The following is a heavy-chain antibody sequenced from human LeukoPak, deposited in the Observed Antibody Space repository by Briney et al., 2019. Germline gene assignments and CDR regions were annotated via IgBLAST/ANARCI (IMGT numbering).Heavy chain of an antibody. V-gene: IGHV4-4*02. CDR1: GGSISSSNW. D-gene: IGHD3-9*01. J-gene: IGHJ4*02. CDR2: IYHSGST. Sequence: KSSETLSLTCAVSGGSISSSNWWSWVRQPPGKGLEWIGEIYHSGSTNYNPSLKSRVTISVDTSKNQFSLKLSSVTAADTAVYYCARVGSTYYDILTGYYNTNSFDYWGQGTLVTVSS. CDR3: ARVGSTYYDILTGYYNTNSFDY.